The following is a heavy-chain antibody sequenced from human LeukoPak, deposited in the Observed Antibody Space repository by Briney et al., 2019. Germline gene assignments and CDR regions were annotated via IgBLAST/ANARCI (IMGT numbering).Heavy chain of an antibody. CDR1: GFTFSSYS. D-gene: IGHD3-10*01. J-gene: IGHJ3*02. Sequence: GGSLRLSCAASGFTFSSYSMNWVRQAPGKGLEWVSSISSSSSYIYYADSVKGRFTISRDNAKNSLYLQMNSLRAEDTAVYYCARNLWFGELLWAGSAFDIWGQGTMVTVSS. CDR2: ISSSSSYI. V-gene: IGHV3-21*01. CDR3: ARNLWFGELLWAGSAFDI.